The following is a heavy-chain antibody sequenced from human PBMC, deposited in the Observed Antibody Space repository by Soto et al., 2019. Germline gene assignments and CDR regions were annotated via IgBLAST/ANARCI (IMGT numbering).Heavy chain of an antibody. CDR1: GYTFTSYD. Sequence: QVQLVQSGAEVKKPGASVKVSCKASGYTFTSYDINWVRQATGQGLEWMGWMNPNSGNTGYAQKXQGRVTMTRNXXIXTXXMELSSLRSEDTAVYYCARGSLRYCGGDCHDAFDIWGQGTMVTVSS. V-gene: IGHV1-8*01. CDR2: MNPNSGNT. CDR3: ARGSLRYCGGDCHDAFDI. J-gene: IGHJ3*02. D-gene: IGHD2-21*02.